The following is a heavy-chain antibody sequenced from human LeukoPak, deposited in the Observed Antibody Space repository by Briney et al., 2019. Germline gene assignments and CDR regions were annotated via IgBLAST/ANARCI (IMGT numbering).Heavy chain of an antibody. V-gene: IGHV3-30*18. CDR2: ISYDGSIK. D-gene: IGHD1-26*01. CDR1: GFTFSSYG. CDR3: AKDSSLVGATYYFYYYMDV. Sequence: SGGSLRLSCAASGFTFSSYGMHWVRQAPGKGLEWVAVISYDGSIKYYADSVKGRFTISRDNSKNTLYLQMNSLRAEDTAMYYCAKDSSLVGATYYFYYYMDVWGKGTTVTVSS. J-gene: IGHJ6*03.